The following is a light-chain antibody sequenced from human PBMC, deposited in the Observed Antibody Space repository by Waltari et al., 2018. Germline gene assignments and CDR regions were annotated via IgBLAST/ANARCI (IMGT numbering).Light chain of an antibody. V-gene: IGLV8-61*01. CDR3: SLYMGSGIWV. Sequence: QTVVTQEPSLSVSPGGTVTLTCALSSGSLSSTSYATWYQQTPGQAPRTSVYKGNNRSSGVPDRFSGSILGNKAALTITGAQAEDESEYHCSLYMGSGIWVFGGGTKLTVL. CDR2: KGN. J-gene: IGLJ3*02. CDR1: SGSLSSTSY.